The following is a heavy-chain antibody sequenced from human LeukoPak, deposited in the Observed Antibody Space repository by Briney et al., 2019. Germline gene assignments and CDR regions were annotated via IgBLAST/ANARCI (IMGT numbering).Heavy chain of an antibody. CDR1: GVTFSSYA. Sequence: SVKVSCKASGVTFSSYAISWVRQAPGQGLEWMGGIIPIFGTANYAQKFQGRVTITTDESTSTAYMELSSLRSEDTAVYYCARDSIAAAGTFDYWGQGTLVTVSS. J-gene: IGHJ4*02. V-gene: IGHV1-69*05. CDR2: IIPIFGTA. CDR3: ARDSIAAAGTFDY. D-gene: IGHD6-13*01.